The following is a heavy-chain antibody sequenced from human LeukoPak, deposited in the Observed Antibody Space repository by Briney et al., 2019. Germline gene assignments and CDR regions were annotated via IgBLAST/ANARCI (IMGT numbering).Heavy chain of an antibody. CDR1: GGSIRSHY. CDR2: IDTSGST. J-gene: IGHJ4*02. Sequence: SETLSLTCTVSGGSIRSHYWSWIRQPPGKELEWIGYIDTSGSTIYNPSLTSRAIISIDTSKKQFSLKVTSVTAADTAVYYCARFRFCSSATCITGFDSWGQGTLVTVSS. CDR3: ARFRFCSSATCITGFDS. D-gene: IGHD1-14*01. V-gene: IGHV4-4*09.